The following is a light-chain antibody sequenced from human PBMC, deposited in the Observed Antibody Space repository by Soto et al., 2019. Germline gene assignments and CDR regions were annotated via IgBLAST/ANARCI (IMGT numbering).Light chain of an antibody. CDR3: QQYGSSPWT. CDR1: QTIRSNY. CDR2: GAS. J-gene: IGKJ1*01. Sequence: DTELTQSPGTLSLSPGERATLSCRASQTIRSNYLAWYRQTPGQAPRLLIYGASNRATGIADRFSGSGSGTDFSLIISRLEPEDFALYYCQQYGSSPWTFGQGTKVEIK. V-gene: IGKV3-20*01.